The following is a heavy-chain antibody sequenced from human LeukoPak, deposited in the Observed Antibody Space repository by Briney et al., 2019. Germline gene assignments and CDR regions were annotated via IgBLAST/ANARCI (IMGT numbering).Heavy chain of an antibody. CDR3: ARGIEDYGEY. Sequence: SQTLSLTCTVSGGSISRGAYYWSWIRQPPGKGLEWIGYIYYSGSTYYNPSLKSRVTISIDTSKNQFSLKLSSVTAADTAVYYCARGIEDYGEYWGQGTLVTVSS. CDR1: GGSISRGAYY. CDR2: IYYSGST. D-gene: IGHD2-21*01. V-gene: IGHV4-30-4*08. J-gene: IGHJ4*02.